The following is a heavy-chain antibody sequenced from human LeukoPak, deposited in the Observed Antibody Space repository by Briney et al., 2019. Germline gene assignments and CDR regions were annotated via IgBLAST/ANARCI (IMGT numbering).Heavy chain of an antibody. CDR2: IYYTGGT. CDR1: GNSISSYY. V-gene: IGHV4-59*01. J-gene: IGHJ4*02. Sequence: SETLSLTCTVSGNSISSYYWSWIRQPPGKRLEWIGYIYYTGGTNYNPSLKSRVTISIDTSKNQFSLKLSSVTAADTAIYYCARLSSFPIVPAALDYWGQGTLVTVSS. D-gene: IGHD2-2*01. CDR3: ARLSSFPIVPAALDY.